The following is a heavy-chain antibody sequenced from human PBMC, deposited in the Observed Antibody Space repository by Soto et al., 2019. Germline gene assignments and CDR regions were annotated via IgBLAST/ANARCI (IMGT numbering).Heavy chain of an antibody. J-gene: IGHJ3*02. CDR1: GGSISSGGYS. D-gene: IGHD6-19*01. CDR2: IYHSGST. Sequence: SETLSLTCAVSGGSISSGGYSWSWTRQPPGKGLEWIGYIYHSGSTYYNPSLKSRVTISVDRSKNQFSLKLSSVTAADTAVYYCARAVVQWLPLGGAFDIWGQGXMVTVSS. V-gene: IGHV4-30-2*01. CDR3: ARAVVQWLPLGGAFDI.